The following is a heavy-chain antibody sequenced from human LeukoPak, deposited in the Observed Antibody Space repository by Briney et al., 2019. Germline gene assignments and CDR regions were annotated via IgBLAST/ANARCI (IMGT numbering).Heavy chain of an antibody. J-gene: IGHJ5*02. Sequence: GGSLRLSCAASGFTFSSYWMSWVRQAPGKGLEWVASITQDGSQKYYVDSVEGRFTISRDNAKNSLYLQMNSLRAEDTAVYYCARGPYYYGSGSYYNRARIRWFDPWGQGTLVTVSS. CDR1: GFTFSSYW. CDR2: ITQDGSQK. CDR3: ARGPYYYGSGSYYNRARIRWFDP. V-gene: IGHV3-7*01. D-gene: IGHD3-10*01.